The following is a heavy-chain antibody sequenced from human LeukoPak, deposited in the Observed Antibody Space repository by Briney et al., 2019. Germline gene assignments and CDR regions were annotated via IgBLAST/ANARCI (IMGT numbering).Heavy chain of an antibody. D-gene: IGHD3-22*01. V-gene: IGHV3-20*04. J-gene: IGHJ3*02. Sequence: PGGSLRLSCAASGFTFDDYGMSWVRQAPAKGLDWVSGINWNGGSTGYADSVKGRFTISRDNAKNSLYLQMNSLRAEDTALYYCAREGITMIVVDETDAFDIWGQGTMVTVSS. CDR2: INWNGGST. CDR3: AREGITMIVVDETDAFDI. CDR1: GFTFDDYG.